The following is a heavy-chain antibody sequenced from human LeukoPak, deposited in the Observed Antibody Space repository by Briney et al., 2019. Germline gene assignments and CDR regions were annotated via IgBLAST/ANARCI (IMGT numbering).Heavy chain of an antibody. D-gene: IGHD3-9*01. CDR3: ARDYFGSYYDILTGYYLDY. Sequence: SVKVSCKASGYTFTGYYMHWVRQAPGQGLEWMGKIIPILGIANYAQKFQGRVTITTDKSTTTAYMELSSLRSEDTAVYYCARDYFGSYYDILTGYYLDYWGQGTLVTVSS. V-gene: IGHV1-69*04. J-gene: IGHJ4*02. CDR1: GYTFTGYY. CDR2: IIPILGIA.